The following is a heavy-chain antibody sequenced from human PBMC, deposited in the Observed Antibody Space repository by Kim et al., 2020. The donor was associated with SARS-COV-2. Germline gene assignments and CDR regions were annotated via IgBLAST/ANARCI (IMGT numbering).Heavy chain of an antibody. CDR3: ASDSSGSRYYYGMVV. CDR1: GFTFSDYY. D-gene: IGHD3-22*01. Sequence: GGSLRLSCAASGFTFSDYYMSWIRQAPGKGLEWVSYISSSSSYTNYADSVKGRFTISRDNAKNSLYLQMNSLRAEDTAVYYSASDSSGSRYYYGMVVWGQGTTVTVSS. CDR2: ISSSSSYT. J-gene: IGHJ6*02. V-gene: IGHV3-11*06.